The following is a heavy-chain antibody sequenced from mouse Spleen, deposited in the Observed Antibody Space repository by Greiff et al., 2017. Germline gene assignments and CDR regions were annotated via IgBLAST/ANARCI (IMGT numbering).Heavy chain of an antibody. J-gene: IGHJ2*01. D-gene: IGHD3-3*01. CDR1: GYTFTSYG. CDR2: IYPRSGNT. CDR3: ARGEGCFDY. V-gene: IGHV1-81*01. Sequence: VQLQQSGAELARPGASVKLSCKASGYTFTSYGISWVKQRTGQGLEWIGEIYPRSGNTYYNEKFKGKATLTADKSSSTAYMELRSLTSEDSAVYFCARGEGCFDYWGQGTTLTVSS.